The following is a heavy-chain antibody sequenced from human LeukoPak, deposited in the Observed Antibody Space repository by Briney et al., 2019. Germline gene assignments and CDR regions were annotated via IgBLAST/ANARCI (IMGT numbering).Heavy chain of an antibody. CDR2: INVGNGNT. V-gene: IGHV1-3*01. D-gene: IGHD4-17*01. J-gene: IGHJ4*02. CDR1: GYTFTSYA. CDR3: AREGRYGDYGDY. Sequence: ASVNVSCKASGYTFTSYAIHWVRQAPGQRLEWMGWINVGNGNTKYSQKFQGRVAMTRDTSASTAFMELSSLRSEDTAVYYCAREGRYGDYGDYWGQGTLVIVSS.